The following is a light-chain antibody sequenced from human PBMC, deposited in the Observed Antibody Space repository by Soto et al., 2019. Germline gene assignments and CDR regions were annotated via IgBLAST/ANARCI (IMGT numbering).Light chain of an antibody. V-gene: IGKV3-15*01. CDR3: QQYNNWPPWT. CDR2: DAS. Sequence: EIVMTQSPATLSVSPGERATLSCRASQSVSNNLAWYQQKPGQAPRLLIYDASTRATGIPDRFSGSGSGTEFTLTISSLQPEDFAVYYCQQYNNWPPWTFGQGTEVEIK. CDR1: QSVSNN. J-gene: IGKJ1*01.